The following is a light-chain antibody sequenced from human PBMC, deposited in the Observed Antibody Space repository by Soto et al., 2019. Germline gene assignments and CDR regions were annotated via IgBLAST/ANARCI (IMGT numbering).Light chain of an antibody. Sequence: QSALTQPASVSGSPGQSITISCTGTSSDIGAYNYVSWYQQLSGKAPKLMIYDVDNRPSGVSDRFSGSKSGNTASLTISGLQTEDETDYYCSAYTTSHTVVFGTGTKLTVL. J-gene: IGLJ2*01. V-gene: IGLV2-14*01. CDR1: SSDIGAYNY. CDR2: DVD. CDR3: SAYTTSHTVV.